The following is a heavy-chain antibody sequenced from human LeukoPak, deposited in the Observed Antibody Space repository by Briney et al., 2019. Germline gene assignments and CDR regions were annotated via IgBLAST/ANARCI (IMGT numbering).Heavy chain of an antibody. J-gene: IGHJ4*02. D-gene: IGHD3-22*01. CDR3: ARHFFDDSSGSDY. CDR2: IYYSGST. V-gene: IGHV4-59*08. CDR1: GGSSSSYY. Sequence: SETLSLTCTVSGGSSSSYYWSWIRQPPGKGLEWIGYIYYSGSTNYNPSLKSRVTISVDTSKNQFSLKLSSVTAADTAVYYCARHFFDDSSGSDYWGQGTLVTVSS.